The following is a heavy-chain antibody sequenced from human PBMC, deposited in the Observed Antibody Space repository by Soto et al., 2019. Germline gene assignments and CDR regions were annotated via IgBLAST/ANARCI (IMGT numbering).Heavy chain of an antibody. D-gene: IGHD6-19*01. CDR2: IIPIFGTA. CDR3: ARSPGYSSGWYDYGMDV. Sequence: QVQLVQSGAEVKKPGSSGKVSCKASGGTFSSYAISWVRQAPGQGLEWMGGIIPIFGTANYAQKFQGRVTITADESTSTAYMELSSLRSEDTAVYYCARSPGYSSGWYDYGMDVWGQGTTVTVSS. J-gene: IGHJ6*02. V-gene: IGHV1-69*12. CDR1: GGTFSSYA.